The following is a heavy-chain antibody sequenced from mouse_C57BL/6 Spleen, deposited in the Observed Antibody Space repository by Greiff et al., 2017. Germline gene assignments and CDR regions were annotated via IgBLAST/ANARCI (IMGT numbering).Heavy chain of an antibody. CDR2: ISSGSSTI. Sequence: EVHLVESGGGLVKPGGSLKLSCAASGFTFSDYGMHWVRQAPEKGLEWVAYISSGSSTIYYADTVKGRFTISRDNAKNTLFLQMTSLRSEDTAMYYCAREDYDYFAYWGQGTLVTVSA. V-gene: IGHV5-17*01. CDR3: AREDYDYFAY. D-gene: IGHD2-4*01. J-gene: IGHJ3*01. CDR1: GFTFSDYG.